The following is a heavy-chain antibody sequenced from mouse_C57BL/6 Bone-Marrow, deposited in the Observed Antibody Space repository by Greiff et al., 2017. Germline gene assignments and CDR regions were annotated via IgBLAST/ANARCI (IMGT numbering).Heavy chain of an antibody. V-gene: IGHV1-64*01. CDR2: IHPNSGST. J-gene: IGHJ4*01. CDR3: ARDYYYGSSTEGSMDY. D-gene: IGHD1-1*01. Sequence: QVQLQQPGAELVKPGASVKLSCKASGYTFTSYWMHWVKQRPGQGLEWIGMIHPNSGSTNYNEKFKSKATLTVDKSSSTAYMQLSSLTSEDSAVYYCARDYYYGSSTEGSMDYWGQGTSVTVSS. CDR1: GYTFTSYW.